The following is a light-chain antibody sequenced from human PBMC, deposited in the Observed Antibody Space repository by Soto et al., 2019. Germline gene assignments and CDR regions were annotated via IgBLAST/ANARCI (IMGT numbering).Light chain of an antibody. J-gene: IGKJ5*01. V-gene: IGKV1-33*01. CDR1: QVIDNY. Sequence: EIQMTQSPSSLSASVGDRVTITCQASQVIDNYLNWYQQKPGKAPKLLINDASNLESGVPSRFSGSGSGTDCTLTISSLQPADIATYYCQQYDDLQITFGQGTRLEIK. CDR2: DAS. CDR3: QQYDDLQIT.